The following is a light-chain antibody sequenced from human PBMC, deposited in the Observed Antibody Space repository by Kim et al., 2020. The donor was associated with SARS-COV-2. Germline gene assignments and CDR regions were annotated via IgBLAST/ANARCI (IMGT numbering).Light chain of an antibody. Sequence: RVTVYCTERRSQIGADYDVHWCQQLPGTAPVLLVSGNSNRPTGVPDRFSGSKSGNSASLDSTGLQADDEAAYYCQSYDNSLSAYVFGTGTKVTVL. J-gene: IGLJ1*01. CDR3: QSYDNSLSAYV. CDR1: RSQIGADYD. V-gene: IGLV1-40*01. CDR2: GNS.